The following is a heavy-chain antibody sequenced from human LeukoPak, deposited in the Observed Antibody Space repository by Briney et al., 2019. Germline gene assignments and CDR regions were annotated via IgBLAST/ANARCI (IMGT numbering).Heavy chain of an antibody. CDR1: GFTFSNYD. CDR3: AKDRTKPEY. J-gene: IGHJ4*02. CDR2: ISGRGGST. V-gene: IGHV3-23*01. Sequence: GGALRLSCAASGFTFSNYDMSWVRQAPGKGLEWVSAISGRGGSTYYADSVKGRFTISRDNSKNTLYLQMNSLRAEDTAVYYCAKDRTKPEYWGQGTLVTVSS. D-gene: IGHD1-1*01.